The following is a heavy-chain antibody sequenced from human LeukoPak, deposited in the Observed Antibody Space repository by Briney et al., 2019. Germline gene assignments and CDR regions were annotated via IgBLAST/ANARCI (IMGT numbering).Heavy chain of an antibody. CDR2: ISSSGSTI. CDR1: GFTLSDYY. J-gene: IGHJ4*02. CDR3: ARDLGYSYGYGEFDY. Sequence: KAGGSLRLSCAASGFTLSDYYMSWIRQAPGKGLVWVSYISSSGSTIYYADSVKGRFTISRDNAKNSLYLQMNSLRAEDTAVYYCARDLGYSYGYGEFDYWGQGTLVTVSS. D-gene: IGHD5-18*01. V-gene: IGHV3-11*04.